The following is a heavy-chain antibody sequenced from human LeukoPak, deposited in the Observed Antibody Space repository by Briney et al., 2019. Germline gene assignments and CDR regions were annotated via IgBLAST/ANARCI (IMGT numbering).Heavy chain of an antibody. V-gene: IGHV5-51*01. CDR2: IYPGDSDT. CDR3: TREAGRYCSGGTCYFHRSFDY. Sequence: GESLKISCKCSGYSFNNYWIAWVRQMPGKGLEWMGIIYPGDSDTRYSPSFQGQVTISADKSISTAYLQWSSLKASDSAIYYCTREAGRYCSGGTCYFHRSFDYWGQGTLVTVSS. CDR1: GYSFNNYW. D-gene: IGHD2-15*01. J-gene: IGHJ4*02.